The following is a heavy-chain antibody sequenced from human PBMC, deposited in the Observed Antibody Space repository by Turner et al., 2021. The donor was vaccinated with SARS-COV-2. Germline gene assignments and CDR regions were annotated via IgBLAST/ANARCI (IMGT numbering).Heavy chain of an antibody. Sequence: EVQLLGSGGGLVQPGGCLRLSCAASGFTFRSYAMNWVRQAPGKGLEWVSAISGSGGSTYYADSVKGRFTISRDNSKNTLYLQMNSLRAEDTAVYYCAKIGGATLAFDIWGQGTMVTVSS. CDR3: AKIGGATLAFDI. J-gene: IGHJ3*02. V-gene: IGHV3-23*01. CDR1: GFTFRSYA. D-gene: IGHD1-26*01. CDR2: ISGSGGST.